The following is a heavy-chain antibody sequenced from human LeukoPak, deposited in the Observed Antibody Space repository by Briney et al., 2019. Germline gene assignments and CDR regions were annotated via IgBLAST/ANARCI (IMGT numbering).Heavy chain of an antibody. D-gene: IGHD3-16*01. V-gene: IGHV4-34*01. CDR3: ARVKDPGGYYYYYYMDV. Sequence: SETLSLTCTVSGGSISGYYWSWIRQPPGKRLEWIGEINHSGGTKYNPSLKSRVTISVDTSKNQFSLKLSSVTAADTAMYYCARVKDPGGYYYYYYMDVWGKGTTVTVSS. CDR2: INHSGGT. J-gene: IGHJ6*03. CDR1: GGSISGYY.